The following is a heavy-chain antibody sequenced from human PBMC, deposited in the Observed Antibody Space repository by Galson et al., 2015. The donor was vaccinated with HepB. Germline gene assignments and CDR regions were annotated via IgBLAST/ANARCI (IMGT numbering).Heavy chain of an antibody. CDR2: IIPNSGGT. J-gene: IGHJ4*02. CDR1: GYTYSVYY. Sequence: SVKVSCKASGYTYSVYYIHWVRQAPGQGLEWMGWIIPNSGGTTYSQKFQGRVTMTRDTSISTAYMELSSLRSDDAAVYYCARGVLPPALDYWGQGTLVTVSS. V-gene: IGHV1-2*02. D-gene: IGHD2-2*01. CDR3: ARGVLPPALDY.